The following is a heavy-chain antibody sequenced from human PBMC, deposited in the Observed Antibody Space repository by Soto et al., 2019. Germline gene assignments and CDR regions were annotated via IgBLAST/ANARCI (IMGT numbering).Heavy chain of an antibody. D-gene: IGHD5-12*01. CDR3: ATNEIITRDGYNYDYFDY. CDR2: ISYDGSNK. CDR1: GFTFSSYA. V-gene: IGHV3-30-3*01. Sequence: VGSLRLSCAASGFTFSSYAMHWVRQAPGKGLEWVAVISYDGSNKYYADSVKGRFTISRDNSKNTLYLQMNSLRAEDTAVYYCATNEIITRDGYNYDYFDYWGQGTLVTVSS. J-gene: IGHJ4*02.